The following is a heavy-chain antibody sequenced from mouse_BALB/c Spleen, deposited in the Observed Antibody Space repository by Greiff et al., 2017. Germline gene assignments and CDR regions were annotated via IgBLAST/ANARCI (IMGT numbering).Heavy chain of an antibody. CDR1: GFSFSSYA. Sequence: EVQLEESGGGLVKPARTLSLTCAVSGFSFSSYALYWVRQSPEKSLEWVAEISSGGSYTYYPDTVTGRFIISRDNDKHTLYLEMSSLRSEDTVMYYCARSGGLRRSYYAMDYWGQGTSVTVSS. D-gene: IGHD2-4*01. J-gene: IGHJ4*01. CDR2: ISSGGSYT. V-gene: IGHV5-9-4*01. CDR3: ARSGGLRRSYYAMDY.